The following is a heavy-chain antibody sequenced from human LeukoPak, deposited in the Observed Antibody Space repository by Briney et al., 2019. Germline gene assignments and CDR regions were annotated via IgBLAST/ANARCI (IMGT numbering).Heavy chain of an antibody. D-gene: IGHD1-26*01. CDR3: ARVLSGSYDNYFDY. CDR1: GFAFSSYD. Sequence: GGSLRLSCAASGFAFSSYDMHWVRQAPGKGLEWVAVISYDGSDKYYVDSVKGRFTISRDNSKNTLYLQMNSLKAEDAAVYYCARVLSGSYDNYFDYWGQGALVTVSS. J-gene: IGHJ4*02. CDR2: ISYDGSDK. V-gene: IGHV3-30*03.